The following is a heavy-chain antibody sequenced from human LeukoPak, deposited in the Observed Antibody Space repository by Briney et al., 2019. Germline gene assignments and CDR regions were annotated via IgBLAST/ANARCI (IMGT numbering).Heavy chain of an antibody. D-gene: IGHD3-9*01. J-gene: IGHJ4*02. Sequence: ASVKVSCKASGYTFTSYDINWVRQATGQGLEWMGWMNPNSGNTGYAQKFQGRVTMTTDTSTSTAYMELRSLRSDDTAVYYCARDHYDILTGYYRSHDYWGQGTLVTVSS. CDR3: ARDHYDILTGYYRSHDY. V-gene: IGHV1-8*01. CDR1: GYTFTSYD. CDR2: MNPNSGNT.